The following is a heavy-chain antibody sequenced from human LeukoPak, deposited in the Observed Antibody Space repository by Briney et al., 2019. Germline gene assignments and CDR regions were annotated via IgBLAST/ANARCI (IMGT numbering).Heavy chain of an antibody. CDR3: ARGVGGSYYPIDY. CDR1: GYTFTGYY. J-gene: IGHJ4*02. Sequence: GASVKVSCKASGYTFTGYYMHWVRQATGQGLEWMGWMNPDSGNTGYAQKFQGRVTMTRNTSISTAYMELSSLRSEDTAVYHCARGVGGSYYPIDYWGQGTLVTVSS. D-gene: IGHD1-26*01. V-gene: IGHV1-8*02. CDR2: MNPDSGNT.